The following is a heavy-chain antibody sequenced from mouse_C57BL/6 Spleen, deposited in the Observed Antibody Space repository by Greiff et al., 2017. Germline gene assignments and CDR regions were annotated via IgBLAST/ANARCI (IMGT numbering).Heavy chain of an antibody. CDR2: ISYDGSN. CDR3: ARGYYGNPLDY. V-gene: IGHV3-6*01. CDR1: GYSITSGYY. J-gene: IGHJ2*01. Sequence: DVKLQESGPGLVKPSQSLSLTCSVTGYSITSGYYWNWIRQFPGNKLEWMGYISYDGSNNYNPSLKNRISITRDTSKNQFFLKLNSVTTEDTATYYCARGYYGNPLDYWGQGTTLTVSS. D-gene: IGHD2-1*01.